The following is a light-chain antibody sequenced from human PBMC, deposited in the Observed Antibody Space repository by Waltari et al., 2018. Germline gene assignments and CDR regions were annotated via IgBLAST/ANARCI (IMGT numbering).Light chain of an antibody. V-gene: IGLV2-14*01. CDR1: SRDVGGYVF. J-gene: IGLJ1*01. CDR2: EVS. CDR3: TSYTTSTTVV. Sequence: QSALTQPASVSGSPGQSITLSCTGTSRDVGGYVFVSWYQPYPGEAPKPKIYEVSNRPSGVSNRVSGSQSGNTASLTIAGLQAEDEADYYCTSYTTSTTVVFGTGTKVTVL.